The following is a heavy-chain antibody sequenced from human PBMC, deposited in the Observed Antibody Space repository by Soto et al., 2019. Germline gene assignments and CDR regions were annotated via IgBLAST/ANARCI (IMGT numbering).Heavy chain of an antibody. J-gene: IGHJ6*03. D-gene: IGHD3-10*01. CDR1: GGSFSGYY. CDR3: ARGVSGSIYYYYYYMDV. Sequence: PSETLSLTCAVYGGSFSGYYWSWIRQPPGKGLEWIGEINHSGSTNYNPSLKSRVTISVDTSKNQFSLKLSSVTAADTAVYYCARGVSGSIYYYYYYMDVWGKGTTVTVSS. CDR2: INHSGST. V-gene: IGHV4-34*01.